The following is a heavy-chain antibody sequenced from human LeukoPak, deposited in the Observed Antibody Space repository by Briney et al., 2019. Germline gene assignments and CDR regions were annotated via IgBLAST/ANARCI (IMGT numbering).Heavy chain of an antibody. V-gene: IGHV3-23*01. D-gene: IGHD5-18*01. CDR3: AKRTRGYSYGTLDY. J-gene: IGHJ4*02. CDR1: GFTFSSYA. Sequence: GGSLRLSCAASGFTFSSYAMSWVRQAPEKGLEWVATISGSGGGTYYADSVRGRFTISRDDSENTLYLQMNSLRAEDTAVYYCAKRTRGYSYGTLDYWGQGTLVTVSS. CDR2: ISGSGGGT.